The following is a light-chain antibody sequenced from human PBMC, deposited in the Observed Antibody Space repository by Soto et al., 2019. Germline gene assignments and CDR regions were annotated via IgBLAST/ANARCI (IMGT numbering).Light chain of an antibody. CDR3: QQYNNWPLT. Sequence: IVMTQPPATLSVSPGERATLSCRASQSVSSNLAWYQQKPGQAPRLLIYGASTRATGIPARFSGSGSGTEFTLTISSLQSEDFAVYYCQQYNNWPLTFGGGTKVDIK. J-gene: IGKJ4*01. CDR1: QSVSSN. V-gene: IGKV3-15*01. CDR2: GAS.